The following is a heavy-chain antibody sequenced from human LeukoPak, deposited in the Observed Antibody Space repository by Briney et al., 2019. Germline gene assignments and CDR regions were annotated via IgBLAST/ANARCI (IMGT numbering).Heavy chain of an antibody. CDR2: IYHSGST. V-gene: IGHV4-38-2*02. D-gene: IGHD1-26*01. J-gene: IGHJ4*02. Sequence: SETLSLTCTVSGYSISSGYYWGWIRQPPGKGLEWIGSIYHSGSTYYNPSLKSRVTISVDTSKNQFSLKLSSVTAADTAVYCCARVSGSYRPSFFDYWGQGTLVTVSS. CDR3: ARVSGSYRPSFFDY. CDR1: GYSISSGYY.